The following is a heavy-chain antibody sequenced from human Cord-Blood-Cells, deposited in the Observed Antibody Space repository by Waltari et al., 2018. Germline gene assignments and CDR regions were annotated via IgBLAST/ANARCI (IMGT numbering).Heavy chain of an antibody. CDR3: ARGSAFDI. V-gene: IGHV4-59*01. CDR2: IYYSGST. J-gene: IGHJ3*02. D-gene: IGHD3-10*01. CDR1: GGSISSYY. Sequence: QVQLQESGPGLVQPSETLSLTCTVSGGSISSYYWSWIRQPPGKGLEWIGYIYYSGSTNYNPSLKSRVTISVDTSKNQFSLKLSSVTAADTAVYYCARGSAFDIWGQGTMVTVSS.